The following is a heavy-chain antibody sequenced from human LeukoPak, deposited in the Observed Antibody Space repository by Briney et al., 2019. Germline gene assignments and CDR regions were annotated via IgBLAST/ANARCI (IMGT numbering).Heavy chain of an antibody. V-gene: IGHV4-59*01. Sequence: KASETLCLTCTVSGGSISSYYWSWIRQPPGKGLEWIGYIYYSGSTNYNPSLKSRVTISVDTSKNQFSLKLSSVTAADTAVYYCARAGAADAFDIWGQGTMVTVSS. D-gene: IGHD1-26*01. CDR1: GGSISSYY. CDR3: ARAGAADAFDI. CDR2: IYYSGST. J-gene: IGHJ3*02.